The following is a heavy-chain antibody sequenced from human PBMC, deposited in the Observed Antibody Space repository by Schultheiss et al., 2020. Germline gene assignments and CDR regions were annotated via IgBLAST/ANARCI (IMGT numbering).Heavy chain of an antibody. CDR2: IIPIFGTA. D-gene: IGHD6-19*01. V-gene: IGHV1-18*04. J-gene: IGHJ4*02. CDR1: GYTFTSYG. CDR3: ARGVNVAGDFDY. Sequence: ASVKVSCKASGYTFTSYGISWVRQAPGQGLEWMGGIIPIFGTANYAQKFQGRVTMTTDTSTSTAYMELRSLRSDDTAVYYCARGVNVAGDFDYWGQGTLVTVSS.